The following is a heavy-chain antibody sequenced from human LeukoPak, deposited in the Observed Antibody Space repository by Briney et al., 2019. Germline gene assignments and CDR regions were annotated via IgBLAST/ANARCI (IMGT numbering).Heavy chain of an antibody. D-gene: IGHD3-22*01. CDR1: GASISGSGYY. V-gene: IGHV4-39*07. J-gene: IGHJ6*03. Sequence: SETLSLTCTVSGASISGSGYYWGWIRQPPGKGLEWIGNIYDSGSTYYNPSLRSRVTISVDTSKNQFSLKLSSVTAADTAVYYCARSSEGRYYYDSSGFSYYYYYMDVWGKGTTVTISS. CDR2: IYDSGST. CDR3: ARSSEGRYYYDSSGFSYYYYYMDV.